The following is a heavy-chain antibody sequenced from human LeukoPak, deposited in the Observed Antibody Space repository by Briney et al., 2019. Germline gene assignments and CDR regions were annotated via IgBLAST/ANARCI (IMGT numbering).Heavy chain of an antibody. CDR3: ARILSAAFDI. J-gene: IGHJ3*02. CDR2: ISSIRSYI. CDR1: GFTFSSYS. D-gene: IGHD3-9*01. Sequence: GGSLRLSCAASGFTFSSYSMNWVRQAPGKGLEWVSSISSIRSYIYYSDSVKGRFTISRDNAKNSLYLQMNSLRAEDTAVYYCARILSAAFDIWGQGTIVTVST. V-gene: IGHV3-21*01.